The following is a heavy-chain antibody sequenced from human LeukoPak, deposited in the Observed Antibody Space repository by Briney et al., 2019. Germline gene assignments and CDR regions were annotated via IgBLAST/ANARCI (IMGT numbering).Heavy chain of an antibody. CDR1: GYTFTDYY. CDR3: ARRSGSDAFDI. D-gene: IGHD3-3*01. Sequence: ASVKVSCKASGYTFTDYYMHWVRQPPGQGLEWMGGINPDSGGTNYAQKFQGRVTMTRDTSISTAYMELSSPRSDDTSVYYCARRSGSDAFDIWGQGTMVTVSS. CDR2: INPDSGGT. V-gene: IGHV1-2*02. J-gene: IGHJ3*02.